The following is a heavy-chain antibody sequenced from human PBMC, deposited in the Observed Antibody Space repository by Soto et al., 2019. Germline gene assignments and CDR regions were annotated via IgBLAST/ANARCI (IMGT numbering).Heavy chain of an antibody. V-gene: IGHV3-23*01. Sequence: GGSLRLSCAASGFTFSSYAMSWVRQAPGKGLEWVSAISGSGGSTYYADSVKGRFTISRGNSKNTLYLQMNSLRAEDTAVYYCAKVGVVVPAAIIWFDPWGQGTLVTVSS. J-gene: IGHJ5*02. CDR1: GFTFSSYA. CDR2: ISGSGGST. CDR3: AKVGVVVPAAIIWFDP. D-gene: IGHD2-2*01.